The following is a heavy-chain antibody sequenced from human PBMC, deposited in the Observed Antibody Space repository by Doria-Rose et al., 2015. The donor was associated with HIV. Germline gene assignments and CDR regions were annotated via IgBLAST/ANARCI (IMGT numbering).Heavy chain of an antibody. V-gene: IGHV2-26*01. Sequence: QVTLKESGPVLVKPTETLTLTCTVSGVSLSSPGMGVSWIRQPPGKALEWLANIFSGDERSYKTSLNSRLTISRCSSKSQVVLTMTDMVPVDTATYYCARIKSSRWYHKYYLDSWGQGTLVIDSA. CDR2: IFSGDER. J-gene: IGHJ4*02. D-gene: IGHD6-13*01. CDR3: ARIKSSRWYHKYYLDS. CDR1: GVSLSSPGMG.